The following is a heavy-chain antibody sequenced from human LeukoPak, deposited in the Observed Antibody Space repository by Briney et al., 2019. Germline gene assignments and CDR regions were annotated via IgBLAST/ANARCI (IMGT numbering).Heavy chain of an antibody. J-gene: IGHJ4*02. D-gene: IGHD3-22*01. Sequence: PGGSLRLSCAASGFTFDDYAMHWARQAPGKGLEWVSGISWNSGSIGYADSVKGRFTISRDNAKNSLYLQMNSLRAEDTALYYCAKDMHSSSWPTSLYYYDSSGYLDYWGQGTLVTVSS. CDR1: GFTFDDYA. CDR3: AKDMHSSSWPTSLYYYDSSGYLDY. V-gene: IGHV3-9*01. CDR2: ISWNSGSI.